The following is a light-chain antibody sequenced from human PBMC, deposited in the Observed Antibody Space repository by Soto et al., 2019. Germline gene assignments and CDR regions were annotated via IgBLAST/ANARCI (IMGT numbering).Light chain of an antibody. Sequence: DIQMTQSPSSLSASVGDRVTITCQASQDISNYLNWYQQKPGKAPKLLIYDASNLETGVPSRFIGSGSGTDFTFTISSLQPEDIATYYCQQYDNLPPYTFGGGTKVEIK. CDR3: QQYDNLPPYT. V-gene: IGKV1-33*01. J-gene: IGKJ4*01. CDR1: QDISNY. CDR2: DAS.